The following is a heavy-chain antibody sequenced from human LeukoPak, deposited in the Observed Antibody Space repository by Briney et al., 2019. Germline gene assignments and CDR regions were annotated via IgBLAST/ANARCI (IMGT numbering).Heavy chain of an antibody. CDR2: ISTYYGNT. Sequence: ASVKVSCKASGYTFTSYGFSWVRQAPGQGLEWMGWISTYYGNTNYAQKLQDRGTMTTDTSTSTAYMELTSLRSDDTAVYYCARVYSTNYYGSGDRPFLFDYWGQGTVITVSS. CDR1: GYTFTSYG. D-gene: IGHD3-10*01. V-gene: IGHV1-18*01. J-gene: IGHJ4*02. CDR3: ARVYSTNYYGSGDRPFLFDY.